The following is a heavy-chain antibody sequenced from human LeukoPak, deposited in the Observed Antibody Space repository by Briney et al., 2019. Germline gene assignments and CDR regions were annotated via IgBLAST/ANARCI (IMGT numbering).Heavy chain of an antibody. Sequence: SETLSLTCTVSGGGISNHYWSWIRQPPGKGLEWIVYIYYDGSTDYSPSLRSRVTISLDTSKNQSSLRLSSVTAADTAVYYCARSSRDPDRAFDIWGQGTMVTVSS. CDR2: IYYDGST. J-gene: IGHJ3*02. CDR1: GGGISNHY. CDR3: ARSSRDPDRAFDI. D-gene: IGHD5-24*01. V-gene: IGHV4-59*11.